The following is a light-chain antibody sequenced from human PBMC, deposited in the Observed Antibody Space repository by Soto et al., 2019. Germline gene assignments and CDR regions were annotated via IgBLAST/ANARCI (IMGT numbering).Light chain of an antibody. CDR2: KAS. V-gene: IGKV1-5*03. J-gene: IGKJ2*01. CDR3: QQYKSYPYT. Sequence: DIQMTQSPSTLSASVRDRVTITCRATQSITTWLAWYQQKPGKAPKLLIYKASSLESGVPLMFSGSGSGTEFTLTISSLQPDYFATYYCQQYKSYPYTVGRGTKLVI. CDR1: QSITTW.